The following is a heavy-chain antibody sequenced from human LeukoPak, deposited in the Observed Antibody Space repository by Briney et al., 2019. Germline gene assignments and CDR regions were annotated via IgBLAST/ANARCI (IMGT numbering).Heavy chain of an antibody. CDR1: GYTFSIYY. V-gene: IGHV1-46*01. CDR3: ARSEYYYGSGTYFDY. CDR2: INPGGATT. J-gene: IGHJ4*02. D-gene: IGHD3-10*01. Sequence: GASVTVSCKASGYTFSIYYIHWVRQAPGQGLEWMGIINPGGATTTYAQKFQGRVTMTRDTSTTTVYMELSSLRSEDTAVYYCARSEYYYGSGTYFDYWGQGTLVTVSS.